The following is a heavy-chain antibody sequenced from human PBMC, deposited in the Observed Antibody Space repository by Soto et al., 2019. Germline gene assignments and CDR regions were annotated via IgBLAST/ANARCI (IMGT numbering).Heavy chain of an antibody. V-gene: IGHV4-34*01. D-gene: IGHD2-15*01. J-gene: IGHJ5*02. CDR2: INHKTNT. CDR1: GGSFNDYY. CDR3: ARTRQIVVVVAATLGWFDP. Sequence: PSETLSLTCAFYGGSFNDYYWTWIRQPPGKGLEWIGEINHKTNTHYNPSLESRVTISVDTSKNQFSLKLSSVTAADTAVYYCARTRQIVVVVAATLGWFDPWGQGTLVTVSS.